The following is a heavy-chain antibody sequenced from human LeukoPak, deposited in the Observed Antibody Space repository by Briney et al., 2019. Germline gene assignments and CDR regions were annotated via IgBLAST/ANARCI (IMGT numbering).Heavy chain of an antibody. J-gene: IGHJ5*02. CDR3: ARDPWNDVSVWFDP. CDR2: ISSSGTTI. CDR1: GFTFRTSG. D-gene: IGHD1-1*01. Sequence: GGSLRLSCAASGFTFRTSGMNWVRQAPGKGLEWVSYISSSGTTISYAQSVKGRFTITRDNAQNSLTLHMNTLRADDTAVYYCARDPWNDVSVWFDPWGQGTLVTVSS. V-gene: IGHV3-48*01.